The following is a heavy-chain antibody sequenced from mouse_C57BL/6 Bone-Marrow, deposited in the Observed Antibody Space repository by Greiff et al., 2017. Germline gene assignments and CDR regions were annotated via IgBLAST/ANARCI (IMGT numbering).Heavy chain of an antibody. D-gene: IGHD1-1*01. CDR3: ARITTVVATRYFDV. J-gene: IGHJ1*03. CDR2: INPNNGGT. Sequence: EVQLQQSGPELVKPGASVKIPCKASGYTFTDYNMDWVKQSHGKSLEWIGDINPNNGGTIYNQKFKGKATLTVDKSSSTAYMELRSLTSEDTAVYYCARITTVVATRYFDVWGTGTTVTVSS. CDR1: GYTFTDYN. V-gene: IGHV1-18*01.